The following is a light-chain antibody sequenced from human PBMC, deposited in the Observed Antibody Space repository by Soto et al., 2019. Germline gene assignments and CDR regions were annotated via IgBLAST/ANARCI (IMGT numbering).Light chain of an antibody. V-gene: IGKV1-16*02. J-gene: IGKJ5*01. CDR2: AAS. Sequence: LSSSLVFVSTGDRVHLFCRMSQGISSYLAWYQQKPGKAPKSLIYAASNLQSGVPSKFSGSGSGTEFTLTISSLQPEDFATYYCQQYNSYPITFGQGTRLEIK. CDR1: QGISSY. CDR3: QQYNSYPIT.